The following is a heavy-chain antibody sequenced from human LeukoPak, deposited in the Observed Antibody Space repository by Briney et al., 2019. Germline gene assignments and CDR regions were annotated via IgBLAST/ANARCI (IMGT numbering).Heavy chain of an antibody. CDR2: IVVGSGDT. CDR3: SADSHNNNWYHDNYYYMDV. V-gene: IGHV1-58*02. Sequence: ASVKVSCKASGFTFTSSAIQWVRQARGQRLEWIGWIVVGSGDTNYAQKFQERVTITRDMSTNTAYMELSSLRSEDTAVYYCSADSHNNNWYHDNYYYMDVWGQGTTVTISS. D-gene: IGHD6-13*01. CDR1: GFTFTSSA. J-gene: IGHJ6*03.